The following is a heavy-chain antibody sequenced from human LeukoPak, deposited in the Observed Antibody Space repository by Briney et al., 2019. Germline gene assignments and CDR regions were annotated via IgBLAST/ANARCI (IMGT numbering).Heavy chain of an antibody. CDR2: IYYSGST. J-gene: IGHJ4*02. V-gene: IGHV4-31*03. D-gene: IGHD3-22*01. CDR1: GGSISSGGYY. CDR3: ARGPRSGFFDY. Sequence: PSQTLFLTCTVSGGSISSGGYYWSWIRQHPGKGLEWIGYIYYSGSTYYNPSLKSRVTISVDTSKNQFSLKLSSVTAADTAVYYCARGPRSGFFDYWGQGTLVTVSS.